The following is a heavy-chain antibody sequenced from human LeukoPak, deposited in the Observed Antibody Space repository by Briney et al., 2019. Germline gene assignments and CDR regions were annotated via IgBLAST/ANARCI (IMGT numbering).Heavy chain of an antibody. CDR2: ISGSGGST. D-gene: IGHD3-3*01. CDR1: GFTFSSYA. V-gene: IGHV3-23*01. Sequence: GGSLRLSCAAAGFTFSSYAMNWVRQAPGKGLEWVSVISGSGGSTYYADSVKGRFTISRDNSKNSLYLQMNSLRAEDTAVYYCARDRVVISAFDYWGQGTLVTVSS. CDR3: ARDRVVISAFDY. J-gene: IGHJ4*02.